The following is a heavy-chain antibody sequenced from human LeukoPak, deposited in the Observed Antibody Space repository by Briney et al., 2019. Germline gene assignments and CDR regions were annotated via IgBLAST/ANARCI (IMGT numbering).Heavy chain of an antibody. V-gene: IGHV3-21*01. CDR3: ARSGRDGYNRDAFDI. D-gene: IGHD5-24*01. Sequence: GRSLRLSCAASGFTFSSYSMNWVRQAPGKGLEWVLCISSSISYIYYADSVKGRFTISRDNAKNSLPLQMNSLRAEDTAVYYCARSGRDGYNRDAFDIWGQGTMVTISS. CDR2: ISSSISYI. CDR1: GFTFSSYS. J-gene: IGHJ3*02.